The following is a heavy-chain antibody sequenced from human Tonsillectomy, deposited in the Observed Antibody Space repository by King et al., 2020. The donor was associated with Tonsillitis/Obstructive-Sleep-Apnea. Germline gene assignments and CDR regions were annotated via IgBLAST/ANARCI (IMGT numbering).Heavy chain of an antibody. CDR1: GFTFSSYG. CDR2: ISYDGSNK. CDR3: AKVGGGSATVVALSEGAPLDICTLYDYFDY. J-gene: IGHJ4*02. D-gene: IGHD3-22*01. V-gene: IGHV3-30*18. Sequence: VQLVESGGGVVQPGRSLRLSCAASGFTFSSYGMHWVRQAPGKGLEWVAVISYDGSNKYYADSVKGRFTISRDNSKNTLYLQMNSLRAEDTAVYYCAKVGGGSATVVALSEGAPLDICTLYDYFDYWGQGTLGTVSS.